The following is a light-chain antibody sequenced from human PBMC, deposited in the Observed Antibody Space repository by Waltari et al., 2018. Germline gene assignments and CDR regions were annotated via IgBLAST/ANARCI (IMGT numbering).Light chain of an antibody. J-gene: IGLJ3*02. CDR3: CSFTSSSTWV. Sequence: QSALTQPASVSGSPGQSITISCTGTATDIGRYNYVPWYQQHPGNAPKLVIFDVSSRPSGISYRFSASKFGNTASLTISGLQPDDEADYYCCSFTSSSTWVFGGGTKLTVL. V-gene: IGLV2-14*03. CDR2: DVS. CDR1: ATDIGRYNY.